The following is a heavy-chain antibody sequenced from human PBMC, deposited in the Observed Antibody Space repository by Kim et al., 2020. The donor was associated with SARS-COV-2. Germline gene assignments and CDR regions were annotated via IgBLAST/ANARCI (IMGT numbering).Heavy chain of an antibody. CDR3: ARDIGAGRYGSGRHHFDY. V-gene: IGHV4-31*03. CDR1: GGSISSGGYY. CDR2: IYYSGST. Sequence: SETLSLTCTVSGGSISSGGYYWSWIRQHPCKGLEWIGYIYYSGSTYYNPSLKSRVTISVDTSKNQFSLKLSSVTAADTAVYYCARDIGAGRYGSGRHHFDYWGQGTLVTVSS. J-gene: IGHJ4*02. D-gene: IGHD3-10*01.